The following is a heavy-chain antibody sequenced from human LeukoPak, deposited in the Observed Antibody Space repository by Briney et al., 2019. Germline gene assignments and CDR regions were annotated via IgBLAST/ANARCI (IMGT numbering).Heavy chain of an antibody. V-gene: IGHV1-46*01. Sequence: ASLKVSSKASGYTFTRYYMHWVRHAPGQGLEWMRIVNPRGGSTSYAQKFQGRVTMTRDTSTSTVYVELSSLRSEDTAVYYCARDFWVTTVSTPDYWGQGTLVTVSS. CDR3: ARDFWVTTVSTPDY. J-gene: IGHJ4*02. CDR1: GYTFTRYY. CDR2: VNPRGGST. D-gene: IGHD4-11*01.